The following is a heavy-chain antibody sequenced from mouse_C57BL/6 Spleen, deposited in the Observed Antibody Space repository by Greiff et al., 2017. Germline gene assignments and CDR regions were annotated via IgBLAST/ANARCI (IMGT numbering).Heavy chain of an antibody. D-gene: IGHD2-4*01. V-gene: IGHV1-69*01. CDR2: IDPSDSYT. J-gene: IGHJ2*01. CDR1: GYTFTSYW. Sequence: QVHVKQPGAELVMPGASVKLSCKASGYTFTSYWMHWVKQRPGQGLEWIGEIDPSDSYTNYNQKFKGKSTLTVDKSSSTAYMQLSSLTSEDSAVYYCAATMITPYYFDYWGQGTTLTVSS. CDR3: AATMITPYYFDY.